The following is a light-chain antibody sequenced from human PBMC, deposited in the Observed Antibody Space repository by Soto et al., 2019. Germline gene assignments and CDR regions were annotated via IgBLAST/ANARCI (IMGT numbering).Light chain of an antibody. CDR3: CSYAGTYSWV. J-gene: IGLJ3*02. CDR1: ISDVGAYNF. V-gene: IGLV2-11*01. CDR2: DVT. Sequence: QSALTQPRSVSGSPGQSVTISCTGTISDVGAYNFVSWYQHHPGKAPKLIIYDVTERPSGVPDRFSGSKSGNSASLTISGLQTEDEADYYCCSYAGTYSWVFGGGTQLTVL.